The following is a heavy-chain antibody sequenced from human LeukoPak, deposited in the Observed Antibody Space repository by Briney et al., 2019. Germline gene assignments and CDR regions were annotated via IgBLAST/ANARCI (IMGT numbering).Heavy chain of an antibody. Sequence: PSETLSLTCTVSGGSISSYYWSWIRQPPGKGLEWIGYIYYSGNTNYNPSLKSRVTISVDTSKNQFSLKLSSVTAADTAVYYCAGSYSYGSKNADYWGQGTLVTVSS. V-gene: IGHV4-59*08. J-gene: IGHJ4*02. CDR2: IYYSGNT. CDR3: AGSYSYGSKNADY. CDR1: GGSISSYY. D-gene: IGHD5-18*01.